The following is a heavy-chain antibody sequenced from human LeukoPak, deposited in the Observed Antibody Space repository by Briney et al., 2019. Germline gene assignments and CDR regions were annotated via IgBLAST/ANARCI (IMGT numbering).Heavy chain of an antibody. D-gene: IGHD1-1*01. Sequence: ASVKVSCKASGYTFTGYYMHWVRQAPGQGLEWMGWINPNSGGTNYAQKFQGWVTMTRDTSISTAYMELSRLRSDDTAVYYCARDTSSAPHSVNWASNRFDPWGQGTLVTVSS. J-gene: IGHJ5*02. CDR3: ARDTSSAPHSVNWASNRFDP. CDR1: GYTFTGYY. V-gene: IGHV1-2*04. CDR2: INPNSGGT.